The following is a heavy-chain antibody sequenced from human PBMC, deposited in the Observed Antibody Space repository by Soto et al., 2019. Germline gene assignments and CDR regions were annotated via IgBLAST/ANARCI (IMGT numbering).Heavy chain of an antibody. CDR1: GGTFNNYA. CDR2: IIPIIGTA. CDR3: ARGGVDVVATSAFDY. V-gene: IGHV1-69*01. J-gene: IGHJ4*02. D-gene: IGHD5-12*01. Sequence: QVQLVQSGAEVKKPGSSVKVSCKASGGTFNNYAISWVRQAPGQGLEWMGGIIPIIGTADYAHNFQGRLAISADESTGTTFMVLSILRSEDTALYYCARGGVDVVATSAFDYWGQGTGVTVSS.